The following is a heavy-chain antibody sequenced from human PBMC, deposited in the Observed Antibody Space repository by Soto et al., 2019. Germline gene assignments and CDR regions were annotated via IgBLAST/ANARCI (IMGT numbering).Heavy chain of an antibody. J-gene: IGHJ6*02. V-gene: IGHV4-31*03. Sequence: SETLSLTCTVSGGSISSGGYYWSWIRQHPGKGLEYIGYIYHSGSTYYKPSLKSRVTISVDTSKNQFSLKLTSVTAADTAVYYCARVRQWPVAPYHYYGMDVWGQGTAVTVSS. CDR3: ARVRQWPVAPYHYYGMDV. D-gene: IGHD6-19*01. CDR1: GGSISSGGYY. CDR2: IYHSGST.